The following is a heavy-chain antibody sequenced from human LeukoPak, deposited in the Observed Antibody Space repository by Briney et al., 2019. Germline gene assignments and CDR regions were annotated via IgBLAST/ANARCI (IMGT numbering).Heavy chain of an antibody. D-gene: IGHD5-18*01. CDR1: GFTFSSYA. CDR2: ISGSGGST. CDR3: ATEPWIQLWFGAY. Sequence: PGGSLRLSCAASGFTFSSYAMSWVRQAPGKGLEWASAISGSGGSTYYADSVKGRFTISRDNSKNTLYLQMNSLRAEDTAVYYCATEPWIQLWFGAYWGQGTLVTVSS. V-gene: IGHV3-23*01. J-gene: IGHJ4*02.